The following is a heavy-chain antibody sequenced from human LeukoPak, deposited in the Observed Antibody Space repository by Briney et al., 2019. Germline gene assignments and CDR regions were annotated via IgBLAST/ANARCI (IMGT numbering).Heavy chain of an antibody. CDR3: AKDQGVVITLKDAFDI. D-gene: IGHD3-22*01. CDR1: GFTFSSYG. V-gene: IGHV3-30*02. Sequence: GGSLRLSCAASGFTFSSYGMHWVRQAPGKGLEWVAFIRYDGSNKYYADSVKGRFTISRDNSKNTLYLQMNSLRAEDTAVYCCAKDQGVVITLKDAFDIWGQGTMVTVSS. J-gene: IGHJ3*02. CDR2: IRYDGSNK.